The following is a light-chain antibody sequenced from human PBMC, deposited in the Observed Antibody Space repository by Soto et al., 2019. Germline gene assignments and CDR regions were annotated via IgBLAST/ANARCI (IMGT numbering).Light chain of an antibody. V-gene: IGLV2-14*01. CDR2: KVS. CDR3: SSYTSSTLGV. Sequence: QSVLTQPASVSGSPGQSITISCTGTSSDIGGYNYASWYQQRPGEVPKLMIYKVSSRPSGVSSRFSGSKSGNTASLTISGLQAEDEADYYCSSYTSSTLGVFGTGTKVTVL. CDR1: SSDIGGYNY. J-gene: IGLJ1*01.